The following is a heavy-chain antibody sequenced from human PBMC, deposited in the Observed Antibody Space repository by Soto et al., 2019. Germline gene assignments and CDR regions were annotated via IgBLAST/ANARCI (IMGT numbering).Heavy chain of an antibody. D-gene: IGHD3-10*01. CDR2: TVPVFDTS. CDR3: ARGVSNSGAYYTGPSAYDL. J-gene: IGHJ3*01. V-gene: IGHV1-69*06. CDR1: GGTFNGYG. Sequence: QVQLVQSGAVVKKPGSSVEVSCKASGGTFNGYGISWLRQAPGQGLEWMGGTVPVFDTSKYVPRFQGRVTITADKSTSTAYMELSSVRSEDTAIYFCARGVSNSGAYYTGPSAYDLWGQGTLVIVSS.